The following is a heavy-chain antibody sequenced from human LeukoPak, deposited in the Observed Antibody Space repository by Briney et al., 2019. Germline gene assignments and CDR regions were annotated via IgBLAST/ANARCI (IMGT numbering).Heavy chain of an antibody. CDR3: AKDAQRGFDYSNSLKN. D-gene: IGHD4-11*01. Sequence: GGSLRLSCATSGFTFSHYGMHWVRQAPGKGLEWVAVIWSDGRNRYYGDPVKGRFIISRDNFQRTVYLQMNSLRAEDTAVYYCAKDAQRGFDYSNSLKNWGQGTLVTVSS. CDR1: GFTFSHYG. J-gene: IGHJ4*02. CDR2: IWSDGRNR. V-gene: IGHV3-33*06.